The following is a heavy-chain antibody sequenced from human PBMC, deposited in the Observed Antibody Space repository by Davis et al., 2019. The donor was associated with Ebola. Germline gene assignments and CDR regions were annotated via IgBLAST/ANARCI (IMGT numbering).Heavy chain of an antibody. CDR1: GFTFSSYW. V-gene: IGHV3-74*01. CDR2: INSDGSST. D-gene: IGHD2-15*01. Sequence: PGGSLRLSCAASGFTFSSYWMHWVRQAPGKGLVWVSRINSDGSSTSYADSVKGRFTISRDNAKNTLYLQMNSLRAEDTAVYYCARRPGYCSGGSCPGALDYWGQGTLVTVSS. CDR3: ARRPGYCSGGSCPGALDY. J-gene: IGHJ4*02.